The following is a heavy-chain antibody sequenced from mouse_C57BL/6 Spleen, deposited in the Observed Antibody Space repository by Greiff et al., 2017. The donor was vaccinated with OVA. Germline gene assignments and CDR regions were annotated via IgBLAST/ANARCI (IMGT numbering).Heavy chain of an antibody. J-gene: IGHJ3*01. CDR1: GFTFSSYA. CDR3: TRDPTVGFAY. Sequence: EVMLVESGEGLVKPGGSLKLSCAASGFTFSSYAMSWVRQTPEQRLEWVAYISSGGDYIYYADTVKGRFTISRDNARNTLYLQMSSLKSEDTTMYYCTRDPTVGFAYWGKGTLVTVSA. V-gene: IGHV5-9-1*02. D-gene: IGHD1-1*01. CDR2: ISSGGDYI.